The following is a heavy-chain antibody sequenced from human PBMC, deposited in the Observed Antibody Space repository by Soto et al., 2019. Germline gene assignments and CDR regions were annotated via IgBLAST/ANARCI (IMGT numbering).Heavy chain of an antibody. J-gene: IGHJ6*02. D-gene: IGHD3-3*01. Sequence: GGSLRLSCAASGFTFSSYAMSWVRQAPGKGLEWVSAISGSGGSTYYADSVKGRFTISRDNSKNTLYLQMNSLRAEDTAVYYCAKDIPYNFWSGYFPNYYGMDVWGQGTTVTVSS. CDR3: AKDIPYNFWSGYFPNYYGMDV. CDR2: ISGSGGST. CDR1: GFTFSSYA. V-gene: IGHV3-23*01.